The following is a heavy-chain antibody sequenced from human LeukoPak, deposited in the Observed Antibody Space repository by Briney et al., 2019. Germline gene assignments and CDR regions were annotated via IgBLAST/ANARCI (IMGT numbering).Heavy chain of an antibody. CDR1: GGSISSSSYY. CDR3: ARGRAVGTTRFYGFDM. Sequence: PSETLSLTCTVSGGSISSSSYYWGWIRQPPGKGLEWIGSIYYSGSTYYNPSLKSRVTISVDTSKNQFSLKLSSVTAADTAVYYCARGRAVGTTRFYGFDMWGQGTRVIVSS. V-gene: IGHV4-39*01. CDR2: IYYSGST. J-gene: IGHJ3*02. D-gene: IGHD1-26*01.